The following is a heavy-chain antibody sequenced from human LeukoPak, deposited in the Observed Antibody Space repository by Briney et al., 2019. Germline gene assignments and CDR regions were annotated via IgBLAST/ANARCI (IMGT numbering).Heavy chain of an antibody. D-gene: IGHD3-16*01. CDR3: ARDYAYAFDI. J-gene: IGHJ3*02. CDR2: ITTSS. V-gene: IGHV3-48*02. Sequence: PGRSLRLSCAASGFTFSTYTMSWVRQAPGKGLEWVSSITTSSSYAESVKGRFTNSRDNAKNSLYLQMDSLRDEDTAVYYCARDYAYAFDIWGQGTMVTVPS. CDR1: GFTFSTYT.